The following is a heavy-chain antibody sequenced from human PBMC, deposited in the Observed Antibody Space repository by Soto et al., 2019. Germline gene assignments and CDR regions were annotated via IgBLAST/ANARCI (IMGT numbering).Heavy chain of an antibody. V-gene: IGHV3-9*01. Sequence: EVQLVESGGGLVQPGRSLRLSCAASGFTFDDYAMHWVRQAPGKGLEWVSGISWNSGSIGYADSVKGRFTISRDNAKNSLYLQMNSLRAEDTALYYCAKLGPLTLNDAYWGQGTLVTVSS. CDR1: GFTFDDYA. CDR2: ISWNSGSI. J-gene: IGHJ4*02. D-gene: IGHD3-9*01. CDR3: AKLGPLTLNDAY.